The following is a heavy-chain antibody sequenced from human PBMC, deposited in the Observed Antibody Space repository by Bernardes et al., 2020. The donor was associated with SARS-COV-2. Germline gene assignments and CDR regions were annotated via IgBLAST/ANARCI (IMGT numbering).Heavy chain of an antibody. CDR2: INPNSGGT. CDR3: ARESGVAVADYYYYGMDV. Sequence: ASVKVSCKASGYTFTGYYMHWVRQAPGQGLEWMGWINPNSGGTNYAQKFQGWVTMTRDTSISTAYMELSRLRSDDTAVYYCARESGVAVADYYYYGMDVWGQGTTVTVSS. CDR1: GYTFTGYY. D-gene: IGHD6-19*01. J-gene: IGHJ6*02. V-gene: IGHV1-2*04.